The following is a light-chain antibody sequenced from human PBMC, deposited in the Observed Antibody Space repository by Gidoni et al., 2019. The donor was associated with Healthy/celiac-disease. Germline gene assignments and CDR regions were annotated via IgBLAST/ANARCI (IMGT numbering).Light chain of an antibody. CDR3: QQRSNWPPMYT. J-gene: IGKJ2*01. CDR2: DAS. V-gene: IGKV3-11*01. Sequence: EIVLTQSPATLSLSPGERDTLSYRASQSVSSYLAWYQQKPGQAPRLLIYDASNRATGIPARFSGSGSGTDFTLTISSLGPEDFAVYSCQQRSNWPPMYTFGQGTKLEIK. CDR1: QSVSSY.